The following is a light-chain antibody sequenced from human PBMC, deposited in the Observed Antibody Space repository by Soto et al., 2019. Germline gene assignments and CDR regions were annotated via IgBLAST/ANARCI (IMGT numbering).Light chain of an antibody. J-gene: IGKJ2*01. CDR2: GAS. Sequence: EIVLTQSPGTLSLSPGERATLSCRASQSVSSSYLAWYQQNPGKAPRLLIYGASSRATGIPDRFSGSGSGTDFNLTIIRLEPEDFSVYYCQQYGSSLMYTFGQGTKLEIK. CDR3: QQYGSSLMYT. V-gene: IGKV3-20*01. CDR1: QSVSSSY.